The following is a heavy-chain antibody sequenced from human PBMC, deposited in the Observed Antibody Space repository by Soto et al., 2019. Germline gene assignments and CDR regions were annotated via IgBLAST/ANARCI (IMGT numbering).Heavy chain of an antibody. D-gene: IGHD2-8*01. CDR2: VYWTGST. CDR1: GDSITTNGYY. CDR3: ARSHYTYGLLIDY. V-gene: IGHV4-39*01. J-gene: IGHJ4*02. Sequence: SETLSLTCSVSGDSITTNGYYWVWIRHPPGKGLQWIGNVYWTGSTFSHPSLTSRVFISVDTSKNEFSLRLTSVTAADTAVYYCARSHYTYGLLIDYWGPGTLVTVSS.